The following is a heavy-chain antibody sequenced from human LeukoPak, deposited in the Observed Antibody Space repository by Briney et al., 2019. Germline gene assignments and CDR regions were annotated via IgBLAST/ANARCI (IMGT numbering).Heavy chain of an antibody. CDR1: GFTFSNYA. V-gene: IGHV3-30*04. D-gene: IGHD3-22*01. CDR2: IFYDGSTK. Sequence: GGSLRLSCAASGFTFSNYAMHWVRQAPGKGLEWVAVIFYDGSTKYYADSVKGRFTISRDNSKNTLYLQMNSLRAEDTAVYYCAKYLSSGFLYYFDYWGQGTLVTVSS. CDR3: AKYLSSGFLYYFDY. J-gene: IGHJ4*02.